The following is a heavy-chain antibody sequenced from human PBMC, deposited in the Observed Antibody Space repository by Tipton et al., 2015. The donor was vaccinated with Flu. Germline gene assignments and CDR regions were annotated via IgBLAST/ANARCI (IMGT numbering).Heavy chain of an antibody. V-gene: IGHV3-23*01. J-gene: IGHJ4*02. Sequence: SLRLSCAASGFSFSEYGMHWVRQAPGKGLEWVSAIGGGGATTYFADSVKGRFTISRDNIRDTLYLQMNSLRAEDTAIYYCARVIPEFVAGLSYWGQGTQVSVSS. CDR3: ARVIPEFVAGLSY. D-gene: IGHD6-19*01. CDR1: GFSFSEYG. CDR2: IGGGGATT.